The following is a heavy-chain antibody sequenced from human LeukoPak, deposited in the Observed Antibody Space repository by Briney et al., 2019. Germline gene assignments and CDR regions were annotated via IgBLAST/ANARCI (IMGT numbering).Heavy chain of an antibody. J-gene: IGHJ6*03. V-gene: IGHV3-21*01. CDR3: ARDTRLGNYMDV. CDR2: ISSSSSYI. D-gene: IGHD7-27*01. Sequence: PGGSLRLSCAASGFTFSRYSMNWVRQAPGKGLEWVSSISSSSSYIYYADSVKGRFTISRDNAKNSLYLQMNSLRAEDTAVYYCARDTRLGNYMDVWGKGTTVTVSS. CDR1: GFTFSRYS.